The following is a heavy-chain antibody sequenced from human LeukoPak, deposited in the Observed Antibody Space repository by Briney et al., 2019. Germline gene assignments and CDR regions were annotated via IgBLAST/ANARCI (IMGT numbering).Heavy chain of an antibody. V-gene: IGHV3-53*01. D-gene: IGHD6-19*01. J-gene: IGHJ4*02. CDR3: ARVSYSSGWYDY. CDR1: GGSISSSSYY. CDR2: IYSGGST. Sequence: ETLSLTCTVSGGSISSSSYYWGWNRQSPGKGLQWVSVIYSGGSTYYADSVKGRFTISRDNSKNTLYLQMNSLRAEDTAVYYCARVSYSSGWYDYWGQGALVTVSS.